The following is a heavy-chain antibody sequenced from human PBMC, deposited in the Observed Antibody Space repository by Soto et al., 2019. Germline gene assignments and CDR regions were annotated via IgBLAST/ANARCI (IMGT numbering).Heavy chain of an antibody. Sequence: GESLKISCQGSGYSFSDYWIAWVRQMPGKGLEWMGIIYPGDSDTRYSPSLQDQVTMSVDKSIRTAYLQWSSLKASDTAVYYCARDIGAAAGPNWFDPWGQGTLVTVSS. V-gene: IGHV5-51*01. CDR3: ARDIGAAAGPNWFDP. J-gene: IGHJ5*02. CDR1: GYSFSDYW. CDR2: IYPGDSDT. D-gene: IGHD6-13*01.